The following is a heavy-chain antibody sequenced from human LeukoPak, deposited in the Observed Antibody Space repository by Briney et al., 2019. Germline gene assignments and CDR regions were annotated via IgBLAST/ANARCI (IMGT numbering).Heavy chain of an antibody. CDR3: ARDVAYCVGDCYFDY. D-gene: IGHD2-21*02. CDR2: ISGSSSYI. CDR1: GFTFSPYG. Sequence: GGSLRLSCAASGFTFSPYGMNWVRQAPGKGLEWVSFISGSSSYIYYADSVKGRFTISRDNAKNSLYLQLNSLRAEDTAVYYCARDVAYCVGDCYFDYWGQGTLLTVSS. V-gene: IGHV3-21*01. J-gene: IGHJ4*02.